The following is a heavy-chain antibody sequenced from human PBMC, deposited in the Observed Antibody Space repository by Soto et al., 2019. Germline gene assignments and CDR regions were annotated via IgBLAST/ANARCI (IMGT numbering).Heavy chain of an antibody. Sequence: QVQLQQWGAGLLKPSETLSLTCAVYGGSFSGYYWSWIRQPPGKGLEWIGEINHSGSTNYNPSLKSRVSIAVDTSKNQFSLKLSSVTAADTAVYYCARSLRIGTTVSYYYMDVWGKGTTVTVSS. D-gene: IGHD1-7*01. CDR3: ARSLRIGTTVSYYYMDV. CDR2: INHSGST. CDR1: GGSFSGYY. V-gene: IGHV4-34*01. J-gene: IGHJ6*03.